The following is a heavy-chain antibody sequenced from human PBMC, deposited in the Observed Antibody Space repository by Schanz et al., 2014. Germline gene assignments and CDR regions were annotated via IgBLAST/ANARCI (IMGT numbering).Heavy chain of an antibody. D-gene: IGHD3-3*01. J-gene: IGHJ5*02. Sequence: EVQLVESGGGLVQPGGSLRLSCAASGFTFSRFWMSWVHQAPVKGLEWVASIKQDGSEKYYVDSVKGRFTISRDNAKNSLYLQMNSLRAEDTAVYYCARDDFWSGADNRFDPWGQGTLVTVSS. V-gene: IGHV3-7*01. CDR3: ARDDFWSGADNRFDP. CDR2: IKQDGSEK. CDR1: GFTFSRFW.